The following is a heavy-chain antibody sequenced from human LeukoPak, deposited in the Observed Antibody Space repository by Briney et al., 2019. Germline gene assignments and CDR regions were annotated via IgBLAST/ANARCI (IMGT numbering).Heavy chain of an antibody. J-gene: IGHJ6*02. D-gene: IGHD1-7*01. CDR1: GFTFRSYW. CDR3: ARGTSDSPYYYYYGMDV. CDR2: IKQDESEK. V-gene: IGHV3-7*04. Sequence: GGSLRLSCAASGFTFRSYWMSWVRQAPGKGLEWVANIKQDESEKCYVDSVKGRFTISRDNAKNSLYLQMNSLRAEDTAVYYCARGTSDSPYYYYYGMDVWGQGTTVTVSS.